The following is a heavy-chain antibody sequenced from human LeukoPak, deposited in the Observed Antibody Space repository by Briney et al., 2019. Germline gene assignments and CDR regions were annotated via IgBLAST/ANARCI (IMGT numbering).Heavy chain of an antibody. Sequence: SETLSLTCTVSGGYIGSYYWSWIRQHAGKGLEWIGRIYTSENTDYNPSLKSRVTMSVDMSTSQFSLRLTSVTAADTAVYYCAREGDYGDYSKSFYYMDVWGKGTTVTVSS. CDR1: GGYIGSYY. D-gene: IGHD4-17*01. CDR3: AREGDYGDYSKSFYYMDV. CDR2: IYTSENT. J-gene: IGHJ6*03. V-gene: IGHV4-4*07.